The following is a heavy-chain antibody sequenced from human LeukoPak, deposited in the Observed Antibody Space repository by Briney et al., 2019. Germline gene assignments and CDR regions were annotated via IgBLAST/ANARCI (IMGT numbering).Heavy chain of an antibody. CDR2: IYSGGST. Sequence: GGSLRLSCAASGFTVSSNYMSWVRQAPGKGLEWVSVIYSGGSTYYADSVKGRFTISRDNSKNTLYLQMNSLRAEDTAVYYCARGDYYDSSGYLNWFDPWGQGTLVTVSS. CDR1: GFTVSSNY. D-gene: IGHD3-22*01. J-gene: IGHJ5*02. V-gene: IGHV3-53*01. CDR3: ARGDYYDSSGYLNWFDP.